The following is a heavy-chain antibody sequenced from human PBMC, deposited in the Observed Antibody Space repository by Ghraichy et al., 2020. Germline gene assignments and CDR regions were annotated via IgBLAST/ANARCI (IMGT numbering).Heavy chain of an antibody. V-gene: IGHV3-74*01. Sequence: SCATSGFTFSSYWMYWVRQAPGKGPVYVSRINNDGSGTTYADSVKGRFTISRDNAKNTVYLQMNSLTIDDTAVYFCARGGDYHAFDVWGQGTMVTVSS. D-gene: IGHD3-10*01. CDR3: ARGGDYHAFDV. CDR2: INNDGSGT. J-gene: IGHJ3*01. CDR1: GFTFSSYW.